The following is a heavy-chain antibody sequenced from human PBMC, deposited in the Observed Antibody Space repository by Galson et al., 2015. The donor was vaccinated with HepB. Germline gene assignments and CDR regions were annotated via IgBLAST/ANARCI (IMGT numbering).Heavy chain of an antibody. CDR1: GFTFSSYW. CDR3: ARRYSSSWYDGYFDY. J-gene: IGHJ4*02. CDR2: INQDGSVT. Sequence: SLRLSCAASGFTFSSYWMSWVRQAPGKGLEWVGNINQDGSVTHYIDPVKGRFTISRDNAKNSLFLQMNNLRAEDTALYYCARRYSSSWYDGYFDYWGQGTLVTVSS. D-gene: IGHD6-13*01. V-gene: IGHV3-7*03.